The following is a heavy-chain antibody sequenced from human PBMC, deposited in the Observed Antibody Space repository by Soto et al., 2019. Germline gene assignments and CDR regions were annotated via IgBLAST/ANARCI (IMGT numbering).Heavy chain of an antibody. Sequence: QVQLVQSGTEVKKPGASVKVSCKASGYTFTSYGITWVRQAPGQGLEWMGWINAYNGNIDYAQKFQGRVTMTTDTATRTAYMEPRSLRSDDPAVYYCASDGDISPLWFDYWGQGTLVTVSA. V-gene: IGHV1-18*01. J-gene: IGHJ4*02. CDR1: GYTFTSYG. D-gene: IGHD3-9*01. CDR3: ASDGDISPLWFDY. CDR2: INAYNGNI.